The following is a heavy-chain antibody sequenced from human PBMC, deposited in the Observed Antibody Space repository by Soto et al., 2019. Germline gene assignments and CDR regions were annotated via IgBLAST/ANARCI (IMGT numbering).Heavy chain of an antibody. V-gene: IGHV3-48*02. Sequence: GGSLRLSCAASGFTFSSYSMNWVRQAPGKGLEWVSYISSSSSTIYYADSVKGRFTISRDNAKNSLYLQMNSLRDEDTAVYYSARDNGRFGELYGITYYGMDLLGKGTT. CDR1: GFTFSSYS. D-gene: IGHD3-10*01. J-gene: IGHJ6*04. CDR3: ARDNGRFGELYGITYYGMDL. CDR2: ISSSSSTI.